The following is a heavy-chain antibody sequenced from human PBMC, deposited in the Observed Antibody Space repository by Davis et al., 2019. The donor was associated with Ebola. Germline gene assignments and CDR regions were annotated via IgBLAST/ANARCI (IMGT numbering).Heavy chain of an antibody. J-gene: IGHJ4*02. D-gene: IGHD6-19*01. CDR1: GFTFSGHS. CDR3: ARAPAGRWQWPGTACDY. CDR2: INWCNSI. V-gene: IGHV3-69-1*01. Sequence: GESLKISCAASGFTFSGHSKNWVRQAPGKGPGLVLSINWCNSIYYANSLKGRFTISRDNAKNSLYLQLNSLRPEDTALYYCARAPAGRWQWPGTACDYWGQGTLVTVSS.